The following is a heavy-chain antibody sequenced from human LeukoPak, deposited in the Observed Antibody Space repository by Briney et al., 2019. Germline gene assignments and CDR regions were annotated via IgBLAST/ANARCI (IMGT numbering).Heavy chain of an antibody. Sequence: PGGSLRLSCAASGFTVSNNYMNWVRQAPGKGLEWVSNIYSDGSTNYADSVKGRFSISRDNSKNTVYLQMNSLRAEDTAVYYCARFAAGFDYWGQGTLVTVSS. CDR1: GFTVSNNY. CDR3: ARFAAGFDY. J-gene: IGHJ4*02. V-gene: IGHV3-66*01. CDR2: IYSDGST.